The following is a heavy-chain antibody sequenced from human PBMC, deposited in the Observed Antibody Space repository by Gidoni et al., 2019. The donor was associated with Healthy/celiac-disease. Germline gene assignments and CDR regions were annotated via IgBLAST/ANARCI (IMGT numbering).Heavy chain of an antibody. J-gene: IGHJ6*02. D-gene: IGHD2-2*01. CDR1: GFTFSSYS. Sequence: EVQLVESGGGLVQPGGSLRLSCAASGFTFSSYSMNWVRQAPGKGLEWVSYISSSSSPIYSADSVKGRFTISRDNAKNSLYLQMNSLRAEDTAVYYCARGGIVVVPAKLGGDYYGMDVWGQGTTVTVSS. CDR3: ARGGIVVVPAKLGGDYYGMDV. V-gene: IGHV3-48*01. CDR2: ISSSSSPI.